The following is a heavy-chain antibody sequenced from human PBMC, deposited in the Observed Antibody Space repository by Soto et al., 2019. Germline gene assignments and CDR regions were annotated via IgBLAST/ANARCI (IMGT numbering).Heavy chain of an antibody. V-gene: IGHV4-59*01. J-gene: IGHJ4*02. CDR3: ERAGRSSSKTVFDY. CDR1: GGSISGYC. Sequence: PAETLSLTCTVSGGSISGYCCSWIRQAPGKGLEWIGYISYSGSPNYDPSLKSRVTISVDTSQNQFSLKLTSVTAADTAVYYCERAGRSSSKTVFDYWGQGTLVTVSS. D-gene: IGHD6-6*01. CDR2: ISYSGSP.